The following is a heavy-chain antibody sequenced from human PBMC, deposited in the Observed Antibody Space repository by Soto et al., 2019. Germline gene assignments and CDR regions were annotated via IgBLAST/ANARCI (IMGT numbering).Heavy chain of an antibody. V-gene: IGHV3-23*01. Sequence: GSLRLSCAASGFTVSDKYLSWVRQAPGKGLGWVSAISSSGGSTFYADSVKGRFTISRDNSRNTLYLQMNSLRAEDTAVYYCAKDRHRSGSPHPFDYWGQGTLVTAPQ. D-gene: IGHD3-22*01. CDR3: AKDRHRSGSPHPFDY. CDR2: ISSSGGST. CDR1: GFTVSDKY. J-gene: IGHJ4*02.